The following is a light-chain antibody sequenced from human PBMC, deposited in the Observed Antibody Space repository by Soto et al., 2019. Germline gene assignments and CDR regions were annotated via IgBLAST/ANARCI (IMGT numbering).Light chain of an antibody. Sequence: EIVLTQSPGTLSLSPGERATLSCRASQSVSSSYLAWYQQKPGQAPRLLIYRASSRATGIPDRFSGSGSGTDFTLTISRLEPEDFAVYYCQQYGSSPPHTFGQGTNLEIK. CDR2: RAS. V-gene: IGKV3-20*01. CDR3: QQYGSSPPHT. J-gene: IGKJ2*01. CDR1: QSVSSSY.